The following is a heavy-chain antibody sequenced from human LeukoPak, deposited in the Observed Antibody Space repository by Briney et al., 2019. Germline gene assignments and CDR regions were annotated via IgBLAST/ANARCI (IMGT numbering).Heavy chain of an antibody. J-gene: IGHJ4*02. CDR2: ISSRGTII. Sequence: GGSLRLSCAASGFAFSSFEMNWVRQAPGKGLEWISYISSRGTIIYYADSVKGRFTISRDNAKNSLYLQMNSLRVEDTAVYYCVRDLGSYWHLDFWGQGTLVTVSS. D-gene: IGHD3-10*01. V-gene: IGHV3-48*03. CDR1: GFAFSSFE. CDR3: VRDLGSYWHLDF.